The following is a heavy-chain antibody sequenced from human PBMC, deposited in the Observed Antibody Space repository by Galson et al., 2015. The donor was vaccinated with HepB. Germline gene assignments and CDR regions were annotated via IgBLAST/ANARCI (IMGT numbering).Heavy chain of an antibody. CDR1: GFTFSSYG. CDR2: ISYDGSNK. Sequence: SLRLSCAASGFTFSSYGMHWVRQAPGKGLEWVAVISYDGSNKYYADSVKGRFTISRDNSKNTLYLQMNSLRAEDTAVYYCAKDSGPTEGWFDPWGQGTLVTVSS. CDR3: AKDSGPTEGWFDP. V-gene: IGHV3-30*18. D-gene: IGHD4-11*01. J-gene: IGHJ5*02.